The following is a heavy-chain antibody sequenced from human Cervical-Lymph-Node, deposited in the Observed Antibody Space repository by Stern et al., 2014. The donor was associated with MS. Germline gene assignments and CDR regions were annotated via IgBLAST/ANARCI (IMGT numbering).Heavy chain of an antibody. CDR2: MNPNSGNT. CDR3: ARVPHRYSRQQAPMGY. CDR1: GYTFTSYD. Sequence: QVQLGQSGAEVKKPGASVKVSCKASGYTFTSYDINWVRQATGQGLEWMGWMNPNSGNTGYAQKFQGRVPMTRNTSISTAYMELSSLRSEDTAVYYCARVPHRYSRQQAPMGYWGQGTLVTVSS. V-gene: IGHV1-8*01. D-gene: IGHD5-18*01. J-gene: IGHJ4*02.